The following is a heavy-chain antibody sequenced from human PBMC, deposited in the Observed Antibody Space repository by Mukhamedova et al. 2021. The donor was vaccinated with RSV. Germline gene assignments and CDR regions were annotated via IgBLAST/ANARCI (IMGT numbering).Heavy chain of an antibody. J-gene: IGHJ4*02. CDR3: ARDWWGSGKD. D-gene: IGHD2-21*01. CDR2: ISPSGVTI. Sequence: GGGLEWLSYISPSGVTIYYADFVKGRFTISRDNAKNSLYLQMNSLRVEDTAVYYCARDWWGSGKDRGQGTLVTVSS. V-gene: IGHV3-11*01.